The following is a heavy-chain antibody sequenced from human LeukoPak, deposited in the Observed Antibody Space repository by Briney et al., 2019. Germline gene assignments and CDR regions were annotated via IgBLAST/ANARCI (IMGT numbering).Heavy chain of an antibody. V-gene: IGHV4-59*08. CDR2: VYDSGST. J-gene: IGHJ4*02. CDR1: GAXISRHY. Sequence: SETLSLTCTVSGAXISRHYWSWIRQPPGKGLEWIAYVYDSGSTNYNPSLKSRVTISVDTSKNQFSLKLNSVTAADTAVYYCARHAYNWNYVFDYWGQGTLVTVSS. CDR3: ARHAYNWNYVFDY. D-gene: IGHD1-7*01.